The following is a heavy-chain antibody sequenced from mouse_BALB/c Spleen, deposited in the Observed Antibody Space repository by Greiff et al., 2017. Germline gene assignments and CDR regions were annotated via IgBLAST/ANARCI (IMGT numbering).Heavy chain of an antibody. D-gene: IGHD2-14*01. J-gene: IGHJ3*01. CDR2: IYPYNGGT. CDR1: GYTFTDYN. V-gene: IGHV1S29*02. Sequence: VQLKESGPELVKPGASVKISCKASGYTFTDYNMHWVKQSHGKSLEWIGYIYPYNGGTGYNQKFKSKATLTVDNSSSTAYMELRSLTSEDSAVYYCAEGRYDEGFAYWGQGTLVTVSA. CDR3: AEGRYDEGFAY.